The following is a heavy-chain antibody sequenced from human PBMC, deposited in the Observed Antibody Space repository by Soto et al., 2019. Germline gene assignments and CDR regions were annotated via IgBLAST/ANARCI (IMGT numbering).Heavy chain of an antibody. J-gene: IGHJ4*02. CDR3: ASYGYNYAWVY. CDR1: GVTFSSYE. CDR2: ISSSGSTI. V-gene: IGHV3-48*03. D-gene: IGHD5-18*01. Sequence: XGSLRLSCSAAGVTFSSYEMNWVRQAPGKGLEWVSYISSSGSTIYYADSVKGRFTISRDNAKNSLYLQMNSLRAEDTAVYYCASYGYNYAWVYWGQGTLVTVSS.